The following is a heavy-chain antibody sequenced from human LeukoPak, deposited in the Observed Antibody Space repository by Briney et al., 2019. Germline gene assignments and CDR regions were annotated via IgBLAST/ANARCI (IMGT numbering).Heavy chain of an antibody. Sequence: SETLSLTCTVSGGSISSSSYYWGWIRQPPGKGLEWIGGIYYSGSTYYNPSLKSRVTISVDTSKNQFSLKLSSVTAADTAVYYCARHSLRFRGYFDYWGQGTLVTVSS. CDR2: IYYSGST. V-gene: IGHV4-39*01. J-gene: IGHJ4*02. CDR3: ARHSLRFRGYFDY. D-gene: IGHD3-3*01. CDR1: GGSISSSSYY.